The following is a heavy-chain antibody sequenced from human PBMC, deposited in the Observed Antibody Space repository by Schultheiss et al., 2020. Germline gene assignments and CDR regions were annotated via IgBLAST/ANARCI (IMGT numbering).Heavy chain of an antibody. CDR2: IYYSGSA. V-gene: IGHV4-31*03. D-gene: IGHD4-23*01. CDR1: GGSISSGGYY. CDR3: ASSEGAWELVDAFDI. Sequence: SQTLSLTCTVSGGSISSGGYYWSWIRQHPGKGLEWIVYIYYSGSATYNPSLKSRVAISVDMSKNQFSLKLSSVTAADTAVYYCASSEGAWELVDAFDIWGQGTMVTVSS. J-gene: IGHJ3*02.